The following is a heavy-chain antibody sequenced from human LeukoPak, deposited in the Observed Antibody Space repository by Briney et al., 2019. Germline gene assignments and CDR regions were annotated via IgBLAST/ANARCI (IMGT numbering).Heavy chain of an antibody. Sequence: SETLSLTCTVSVGSISSDSYYWGWIRQPPGKGLEWIGNIYYTGSTYYNPSLKSRVTISLDTSKNHFSLKLSSVTAADTAVYYCARVRGGLWFGELYDYWGQGTLVTVSS. J-gene: IGHJ4*02. CDR2: IYYTGST. CDR3: ARVRGGLWFGELYDY. D-gene: IGHD3-10*01. CDR1: VGSISSDSYY. V-gene: IGHV4-39*07.